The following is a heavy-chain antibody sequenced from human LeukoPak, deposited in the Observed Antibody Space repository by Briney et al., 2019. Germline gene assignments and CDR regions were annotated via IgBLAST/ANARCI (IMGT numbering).Heavy chain of an antibody. D-gene: IGHD3-22*01. CDR2: ISGSGGST. J-gene: IGHJ4*02. V-gene: IGHV3-23*01. Sequence: PGGSLRLSCAASGFTFSSYAMSWVRQAPGKGLEWVSAISGSGGSTYYADSVKGRFTISRDNSKNTLYLQINSLRAEDTAVYYCARYRVVVITNKNYYFDYWGQGTLVTVSS. CDR3: ARYRVVVITNKNYYFDY. CDR1: GFTFSSYA.